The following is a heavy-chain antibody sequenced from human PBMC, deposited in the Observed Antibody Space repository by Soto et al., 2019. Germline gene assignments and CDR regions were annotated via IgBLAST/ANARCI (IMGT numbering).Heavy chain of an antibody. Sequence: GGSLRLSCAASGFTFSSYSMNWVRQATGKGLEWVSYISSSSSTIYYADSVKGRFTISRDNAKNSLYLQMNSLRAEDTAVYYCARGIVVVPAAIFYFDYWGQGTLVTVSS. CDR3: ARGIVVVPAAIFYFDY. D-gene: IGHD2-2*01. CDR2: ISSSSSTI. J-gene: IGHJ4*02. CDR1: GFTFSSYS. V-gene: IGHV3-48*01.